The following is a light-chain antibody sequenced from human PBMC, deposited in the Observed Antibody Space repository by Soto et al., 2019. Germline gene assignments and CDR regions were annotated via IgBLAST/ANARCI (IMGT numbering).Light chain of an antibody. J-gene: IGKJ1*01. CDR3: QQYYSTPRT. V-gene: IGKV4-1*01. CDR2: WAS. Sequence: DIVMTQPPDSLAVSLGERATINCKSSQHVLYSSNNKNYLAWYQQKPGQPPKLLIYWASTRESGVPDRFSGSGSGTDFTLTISSLQAEDVAVYYCQQYYSTPRTFGQGTKVDIK. CDR1: QHVLYSSNNKNY.